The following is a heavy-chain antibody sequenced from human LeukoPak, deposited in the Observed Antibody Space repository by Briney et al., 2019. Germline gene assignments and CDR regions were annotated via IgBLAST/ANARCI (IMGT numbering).Heavy chain of an antibody. J-gene: IGHJ4*02. Sequence: GGSLRLSCAASGFTVSSNYMSWVRQAPGKGLEWVSVIYSGGSTYYADSVKGRFTISRDNSKNTLYLQMNSLRAEDTAVYYCARIMLSWREFGCWGQGTLVTVSS. CDR1: GFTVSSNY. V-gene: IGHV3-53*01. CDR3: ARIMLSWREFGC. D-gene: IGHD1-26*01. CDR2: IYSGGST.